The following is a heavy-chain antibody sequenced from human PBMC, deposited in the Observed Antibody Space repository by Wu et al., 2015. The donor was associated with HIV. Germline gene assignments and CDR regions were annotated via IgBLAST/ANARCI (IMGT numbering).Heavy chain of an antibody. Sequence: QVQLVQSGAEMKKPGASVNISCKASGYAFTSYYIHWVRQAPGQGLEWMGLINPGIGSTYYAEKFQGRVTMTRDTSTNTVNMQLGTLTSEDTAVYYCNRGMQRWVNDVFDIWGQGTMVTVSS. CDR3: NRGMQRWVNDVFDI. J-gene: IGHJ3*02. CDR2: INPGIGST. CDR1: GYAFTSYY. D-gene: IGHD6-25*01. V-gene: IGHV1-46*03.